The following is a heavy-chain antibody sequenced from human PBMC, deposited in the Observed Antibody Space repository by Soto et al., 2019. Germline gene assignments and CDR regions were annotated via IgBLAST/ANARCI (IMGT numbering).Heavy chain of an antibody. V-gene: IGHV4-39*01. J-gene: IGHJ4*02. CDR2: IHYSGNT. CDR1: GGSISSSDYY. D-gene: IGHD1-26*01. Sequence: SETLSLTCTVSGGSISSSDYYWAWIRQPPGKGLEWIGTIHYSGNTYYTPSLKSRVTISGDTSKNQFSLKLTSVTAADTAVYYCARSSPEGELLPWFGYWGQGTLVTVSS. CDR3: ARSSPEGELLPWFGY.